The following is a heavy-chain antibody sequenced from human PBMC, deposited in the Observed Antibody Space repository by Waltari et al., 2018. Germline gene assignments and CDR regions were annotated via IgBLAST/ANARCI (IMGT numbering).Heavy chain of an antibody. J-gene: IGHJ4*02. Sequence: QVQLQESGPGLVKPSETLSLTCTVSGGSISSYYWSWIRQPPGKGLEWIGYIDYSGSTNYNPSLKSRVTISVDKSKNQFSLNLSSVTAADTAVYYCAHHSDWAIDYWGQGTLVTVSS. CDR3: AHHSDWAIDY. D-gene: IGHD6-19*01. CDR2: IDYSGST. V-gene: IGHV4-59*12. CDR1: GGSISSYY.